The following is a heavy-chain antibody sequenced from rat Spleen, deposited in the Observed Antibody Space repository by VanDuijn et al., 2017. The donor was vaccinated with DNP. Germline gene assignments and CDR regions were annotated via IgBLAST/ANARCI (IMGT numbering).Heavy chain of an antibody. Sequence: QVQLTESGPGLVQPSQTLSLTCTVSGFSLTNYGVSWIRQPPEKGLEWVAAISSGGVTYYNSTLKSRLIISRDTSKSQVFLKMNSLQTVDTAIYFCTRGRGYDYDWFPYWGQGTLVTVSS. V-gene: IGHV2S12*01. CDR2: ISSGGVT. CDR3: TRGRGYDYDWFPY. J-gene: IGHJ3*01. CDR1: GFSLTNYG. D-gene: IGHD1-7*01.